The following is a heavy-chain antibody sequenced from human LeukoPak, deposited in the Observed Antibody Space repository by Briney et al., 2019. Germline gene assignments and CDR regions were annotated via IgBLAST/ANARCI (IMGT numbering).Heavy chain of an antibody. V-gene: IGHV1-2*02. D-gene: IGHD1/OR15-1a*01. CDR3: ARELNLGTNSFDY. J-gene: IGHJ4*02. Sequence: ASVKVSCKASGYTFTGYYMHWVRQAPGQGLEWMGWINPNSGGTNYAQKFQGRVTMTRDTSISTAYMELSRLRSDDTAVYYCARELNLGTNSFDYWGQGTLVTVSS. CDR1: GYTFTGYY. CDR2: INPNSGGT.